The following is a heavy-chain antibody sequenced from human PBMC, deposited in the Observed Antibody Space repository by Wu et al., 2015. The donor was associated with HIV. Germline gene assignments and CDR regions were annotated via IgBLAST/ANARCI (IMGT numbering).Heavy chain of an antibody. V-gene: IGHV1-24*01. D-gene: IGHD3-10*01. CDR3: ATPFTMVRGVIFAFDI. J-gene: IGHJ3*02. CDR2: FDPEDGET. CDR1: GYTLTELS. Sequence: QVQLVQSGAEVKKPGASVKVSCKVSGYTLTELSMHWVRQAPGKGLEWMGGFDPEDGETIYAQKFQGRVTMTEDTSTDTAYMELSSLRSEDTAVYYCATPFTMVRGVIFAFDIWGQGTMVTVSS.